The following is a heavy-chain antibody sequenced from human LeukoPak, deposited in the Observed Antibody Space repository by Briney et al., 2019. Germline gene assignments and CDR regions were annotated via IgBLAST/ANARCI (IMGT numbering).Heavy chain of an antibody. V-gene: IGHV3-33*01. J-gene: IGHJ4*02. D-gene: IGHD4-17*01. CDR1: GFTFSSYG. CDR2: IWYDGSNK. Sequence: GGSLRLSCAASGFTFSSYGMHWVRQAPGKGLEWVAVIWYDGSNKYYADSVKGRFTISRDNSKNTLYLQMNSLRAEDTAVYYCARDICGDYAFDYWGQGTLVTVSS. CDR3: ARDICGDYAFDY.